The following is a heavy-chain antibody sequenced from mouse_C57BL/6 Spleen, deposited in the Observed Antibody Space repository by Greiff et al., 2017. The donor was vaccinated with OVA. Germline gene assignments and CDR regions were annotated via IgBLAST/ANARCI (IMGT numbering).Heavy chain of an antibody. V-gene: IGHV1-82*01. CDR2: IYPGDGDT. CDR1: GYAFSSSW. D-gene: IGHD2-5*01. J-gene: IGHJ2*01. CDR3: ARSYYSNYASYFDY. Sequence: VQLQQSGPELVKPGASVKISCKASGYAFSSSWMNWVKQRPGKGLEWIGRIYPGDGDTNYNGKFKGKATLTADKSSSTAYMQLSSLTSEDSAVYFCARSYYSNYASYFDYWGQGTTLTVSS.